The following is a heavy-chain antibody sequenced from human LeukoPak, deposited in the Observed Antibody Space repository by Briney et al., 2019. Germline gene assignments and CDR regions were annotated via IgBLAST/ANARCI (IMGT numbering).Heavy chain of an antibody. CDR3: AKDLRYNWNLGNAFDI. V-gene: IGHV3-30*18. D-gene: IGHD1-1*01. J-gene: IGHJ3*02. CDR2: ISYDRSNE. CDR1: GFTFSSYG. Sequence: GRSLRLSCAASGFTFSSYGMHWVRQAPGKGLEWVAVISYDRSNEYYADSVKGRFTISRDNSKNTLYLQMNSLRAEDTAVYYCAKDLRYNWNLGNAFDIWGQGTMVTVSS.